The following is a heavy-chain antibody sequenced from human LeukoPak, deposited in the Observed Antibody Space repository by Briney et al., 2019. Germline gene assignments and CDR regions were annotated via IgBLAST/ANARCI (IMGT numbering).Heavy chain of an antibody. Sequence: GGSLRLSCAASGFTFDDYATHWVRQAPGKGLEWVSLISGDGGSTYYADSVKGRFTISRDNSKNSLYLQMNSLRTEDTALYYCAKDWSSAAGYYYYYMDVWGKGTTVTVSS. CDR2: ISGDGGST. J-gene: IGHJ6*03. V-gene: IGHV3-43*02. CDR1: GFTFDDYA. CDR3: AKDWSSAAGYYYYYMDV. D-gene: IGHD6-13*01.